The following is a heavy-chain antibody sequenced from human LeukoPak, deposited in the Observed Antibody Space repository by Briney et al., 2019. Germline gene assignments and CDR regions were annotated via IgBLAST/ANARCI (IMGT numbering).Heavy chain of an antibody. J-gene: IGHJ6*03. D-gene: IGHD3-22*01. CDR1: GYTFTGYY. Sequence: GASVKVSCKASGYTFTGYYMHWVRQAPGQGLEWMGWINPNSGGTNYAQKFQGRVTMTRDTSISTAYMELSRLRSDDTAVYYCARERPYYYDSSGYYFVGPGYYYMDVWGKGTTVTVSS. CDR2: INPNSGGT. V-gene: IGHV1-2*02. CDR3: ARERPYYYDSSGYYFVGPGYYYMDV.